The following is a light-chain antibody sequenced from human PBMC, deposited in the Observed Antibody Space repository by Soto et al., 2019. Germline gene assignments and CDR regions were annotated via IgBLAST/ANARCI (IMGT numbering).Light chain of an antibody. CDR3: QKYNSAPPFT. CDR2: AAS. V-gene: IGKV1-27*01. Sequence: DLQMTQSPSSLSASVGDRVTITCRASQDISNYLAWYQQKPGKIPKLLIYAASTLQSGVPSRFSGGGSGADFTLTISSLQPEDVATYYCQKYNSAPPFTFGPGTKVDIK. CDR1: QDISNY. J-gene: IGKJ3*01.